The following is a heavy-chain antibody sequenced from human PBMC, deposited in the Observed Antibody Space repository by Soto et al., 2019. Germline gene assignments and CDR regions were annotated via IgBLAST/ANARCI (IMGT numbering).Heavy chain of an antibody. Sequence: GGSLRLSCAASGFTFSSYDMHWVRQATGKGLEWVSAIGTAGDTYYPGSVKGRFTISRENAKNSLCLQMNSLRAGDTAVYYCARVDYDSSGYYPWGQGTLVTVSS. CDR3: ARVDYDSSGYYP. CDR2: IGTAGDT. CDR1: GFTFSSYD. J-gene: IGHJ5*02. V-gene: IGHV3-13*01. D-gene: IGHD3-22*01.